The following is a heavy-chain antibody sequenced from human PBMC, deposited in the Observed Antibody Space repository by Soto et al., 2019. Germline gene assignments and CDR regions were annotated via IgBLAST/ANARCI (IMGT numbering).Heavy chain of an antibody. CDR2: ITRNSDI. Sequence: GGSLRLSCAASGFTFSSYSMHWVRQAPGKGLEWVSAITRNSDIYYADSVKGRFTISRDNAQNSVSLQMDSLRAEDTAVYYCAREETAWPLAYGLDVWGQGTTVTVSS. CDR3: AREETAWPLAYGLDV. CDR1: GFTFSSYS. J-gene: IGHJ6*02. V-gene: IGHV3-21*01. D-gene: IGHD2-21*02.